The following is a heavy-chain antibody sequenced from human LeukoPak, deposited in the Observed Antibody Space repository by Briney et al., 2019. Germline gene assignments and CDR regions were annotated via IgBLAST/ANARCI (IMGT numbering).Heavy chain of an antibody. Sequence: ASVKVSCKASGYTFTSYDINWVRQATAQGLEWMGWMNPNSGNTGYAQKFQGRVTMTRNTSISTAYMELSSLRSEDTAVYYCARDYVSSGWYGFWMDAFDIWGQGTMVTVSS. D-gene: IGHD6-19*01. J-gene: IGHJ3*02. V-gene: IGHV1-8*01. CDR2: MNPNSGNT. CDR3: ARDYVSSGWYGFWMDAFDI. CDR1: GYTFTSYD.